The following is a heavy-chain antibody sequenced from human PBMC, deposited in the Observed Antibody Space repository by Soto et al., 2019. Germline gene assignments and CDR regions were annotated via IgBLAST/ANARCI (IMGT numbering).Heavy chain of an antibody. CDR2: IIPIFGTA. CDR1: VGTFSSYP. J-gene: IGHJ6*02. V-gene: IGHV1-69*13. Sequence: SVKVSCKASVGTFSSYPISWVRQAAGQGLEWMGGIIPIFGTANYAQKFQGRFTITADESTSTAYMELSSLRSEYTAVYYCARDLDYRYGMDVWGQGTTVTVSS. CDR3: ARDLDYRYGMDV.